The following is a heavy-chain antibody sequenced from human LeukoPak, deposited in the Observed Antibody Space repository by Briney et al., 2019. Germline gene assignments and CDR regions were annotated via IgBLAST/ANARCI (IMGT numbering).Heavy chain of an antibody. D-gene: IGHD1-26*01. CDR3: AVLGIVGGVDY. CDR2: IIPILGIA. CDR1: GGTFSSYA. Sequence: ASVKVSCKASGGTFSSYAISWVRQAPGQGLEWMGRIIPILGIANYAQKFQGRVTITADKSTNTAYMELSSLRSEDTAVYYCAVLGIVGGVDYWGQGTLVTVSS. V-gene: IGHV1-69*04. J-gene: IGHJ4*02.